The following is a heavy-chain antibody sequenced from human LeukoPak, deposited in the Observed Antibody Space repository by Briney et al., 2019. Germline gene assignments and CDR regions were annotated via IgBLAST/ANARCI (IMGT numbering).Heavy chain of an antibody. CDR1: GGTFISYA. Sequence: GSSVKVSCKASGGTFISYAISWVRQAPGQGLEWMGGIIPIFGTANYAQKFQGRVTITADESTSTAYMELSSLRSEDTAVYYCARDVAAAGTIGDNWFDPWGQGTLVTVSS. V-gene: IGHV1-69*01. D-gene: IGHD6-13*01. CDR2: IIPIFGTA. CDR3: ARDVAAAGTIGDNWFDP. J-gene: IGHJ5*02.